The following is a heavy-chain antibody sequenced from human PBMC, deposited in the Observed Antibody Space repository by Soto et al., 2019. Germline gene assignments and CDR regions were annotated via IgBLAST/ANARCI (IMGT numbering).Heavy chain of an antibody. D-gene: IGHD6-19*01. Sequence: QVQLVQSGAEVKKPGSSVKVSCKASGGTFSSYAISWVRQAPGQGREWMGGIIPIFGTANYAQKFQGRVEITADESTSTDYMELSSLRSEDTAVYYCARSGGQWLKTFDYWGQGTLVTVSS. CDR2: IIPIFGTA. CDR1: GGTFSSYA. CDR3: ARSGGQWLKTFDY. J-gene: IGHJ4*02. V-gene: IGHV1-69*01.